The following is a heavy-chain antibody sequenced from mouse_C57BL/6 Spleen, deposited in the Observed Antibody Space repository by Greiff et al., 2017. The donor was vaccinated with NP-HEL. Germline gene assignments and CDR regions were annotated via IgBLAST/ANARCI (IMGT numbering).Heavy chain of an antibody. CDR2: IDPSDSYT. CDR3: ARMGRYWYFDV. CDR1: GYTFTSYW. J-gene: IGHJ1*03. Sequence: VQPQQSGAELVKPGASVKLSCKASGYTFTSYWMQWVKQRPGQGLEWIGEIDPSDSYTNYNQKFKGKATLTVDTSSSTAYMQLSSLTSEDSAVYYCARMGRYWYFDVWGTGTTVTVSS. V-gene: IGHV1-50*01.